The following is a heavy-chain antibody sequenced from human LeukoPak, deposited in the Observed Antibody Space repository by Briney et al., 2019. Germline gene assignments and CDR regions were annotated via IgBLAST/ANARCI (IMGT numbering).Heavy chain of an antibody. D-gene: IGHD3-16*01. CDR3: ARDWGAWPQSFY. Sequence: RASVKVPCKASGYTFTNYGISWVRQAPGQGLEWMGWISAYNGNTNYAQKLQGRVTMTTDTSTSTAYMELRSLRSDDTAVYYCARDWGAWPQSFYWGQGTLVTVSS. V-gene: IGHV1-18*04. CDR2: ISAYNGNT. CDR1: GYTFTNYG. J-gene: IGHJ4*02.